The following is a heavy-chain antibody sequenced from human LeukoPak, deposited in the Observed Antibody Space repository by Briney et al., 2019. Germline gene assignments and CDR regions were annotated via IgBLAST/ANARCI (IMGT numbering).Heavy chain of an antibody. V-gene: IGHV4-34*01. J-gene: IGHJ4*02. D-gene: IGHD2-2*01. CDR3: ARGRYCSSTSCCLDY. CDR2: INHSGST. Sequence: SETLSLTCAVYGGSFSGYYWSWIRQPPGKGLEWIGEINHSGSTNYNPSLKSRVTISVDTSKNQFSLKLSSVTAADTGVYYCARGRYCSSTSCCLDYWGQGTLVTVSS. CDR1: GGSFSGYY.